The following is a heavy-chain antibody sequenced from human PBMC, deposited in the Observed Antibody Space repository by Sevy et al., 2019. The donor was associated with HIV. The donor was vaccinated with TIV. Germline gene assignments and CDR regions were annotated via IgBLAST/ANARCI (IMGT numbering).Heavy chain of an antibody. D-gene: IGHD4-4*01. CDR3: ARDGGTITTPVSFDI. Sequence: SETLSLTCAVSGVSISSGAYSWNWIRQPPGKGLEWIGYIYHTGNPYYNPSLKSRITISLDRSKNQFSLRLSSVTAADTAVYFCARDGGTITTPVSFDIWGQGTMVTVSS. J-gene: IGHJ3*02. V-gene: IGHV4-30-2*01. CDR1: GVSISSGAYS. CDR2: IYHTGNP.